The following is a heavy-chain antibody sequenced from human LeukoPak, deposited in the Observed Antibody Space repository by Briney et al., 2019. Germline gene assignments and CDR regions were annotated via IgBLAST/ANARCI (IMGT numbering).Heavy chain of an antibody. D-gene: IGHD3-22*01. CDR2: IYYSGIT. J-gene: IGHJ4*02. CDR1: GGSISSGGYF. V-gene: IGHV4-31*03. Sequence: SETLSLTCTVSGGSISSGGYFWSWIRQHPGRGLEWIGYIYYSGITYYNPSLKSRVTISVDTSKNQFSLKLSSVTAADTAVYYCARGGSSGYYFYYWGQGTLVTVSS. CDR3: ARGGSSGYYFYY.